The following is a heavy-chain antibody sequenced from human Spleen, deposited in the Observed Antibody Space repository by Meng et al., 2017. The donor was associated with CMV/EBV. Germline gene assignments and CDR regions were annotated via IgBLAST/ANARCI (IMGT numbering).Heavy chain of an antibody. V-gene: IGHV4-30-4*01. CDR2: IYYSGST. Sequence: SSGDYYGSSIRPPPGKGLEWIGYIYYSGSTYYNPSLKSRVTISVDTSKNQFSLKLSSVTAADTAVYYCARIKYYYDSSGYYSLYFDYWGQGTLVTVSS. D-gene: IGHD3-22*01. CDR3: ARIKYYYDSSGYYSLYFDY. CDR1: SSGDYY. J-gene: IGHJ4*02.